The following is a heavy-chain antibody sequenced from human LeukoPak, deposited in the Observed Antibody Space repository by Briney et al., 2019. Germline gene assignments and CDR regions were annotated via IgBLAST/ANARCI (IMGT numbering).Heavy chain of an antibody. CDR1: GFTFSSYS. D-gene: IGHD3-10*01. V-gene: IGHV3-21*01. CDR2: ISSSSSYI. CDR3: ARLYYYGSGSYYSDY. Sequence: GGSLRLSCAASGFTFSSYSMNWVRQAPGKGLEWVSSISSSSSYIYYADSVKGRFTISRDNAKSSLYLQMNSLRAEDTAVYYCARLYYYGSGSYYSDYWGQGTLVTVSS. J-gene: IGHJ4*02.